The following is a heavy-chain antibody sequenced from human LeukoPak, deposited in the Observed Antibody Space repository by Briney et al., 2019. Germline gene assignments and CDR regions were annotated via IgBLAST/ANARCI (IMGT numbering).Heavy chain of an antibody. Sequence: PSETLSLTCTVSGGSISSSSYYWGWIRQPPGKGLEWIGSIYYSGSTYYNSSLKSRVTISVDTSKNQFSLKLSSVTAADTAVYYCARHGRYYDFWSGLYWFDPWGQGTLVTVSS. CDR3: ARHGRYYDFWSGLYWFDP. CDR1: GGSISSSSYY. V-gene: IGHV4-39*01. D-gene: IGHD3-3*01. J-gene: IGHJ5*02. CDR2: IYYSGST.